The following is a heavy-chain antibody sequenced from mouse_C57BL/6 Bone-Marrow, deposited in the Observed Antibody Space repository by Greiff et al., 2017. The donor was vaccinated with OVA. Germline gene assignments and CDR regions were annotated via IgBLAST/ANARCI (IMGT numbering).Heavy chain of an antibody. V-gene: IGHV1-81*01. CDR1: GYTFTSYG. Sequence: QVQLQQSGAELARPGASVKLSCKASGYTFTSYGISWVKQRTGQGLEWIGEIYPRSGNTYYNEKFKGKATLTADKSSSTAYMELRSLTSEDSAVYFCARFTTVVGWYFDVWGTGTTVTVSS. CDR3: ARFTTVVGWYFDV. CDR2: IYPRSGNT. J-gene: IGHJ1*03. D-gene: IGHD1-1*01.